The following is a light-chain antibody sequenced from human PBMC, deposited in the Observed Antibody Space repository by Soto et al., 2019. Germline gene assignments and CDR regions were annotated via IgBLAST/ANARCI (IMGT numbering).Light chain of an antibody. Sequence: QSALTQHASVSGSPGQSITISCTGTSRDVGGYNYVSWYQQHPGKAPKLMIYEVSNRPSGVSNRFSGSKSGNTASLTISGLQAEDEADYYCRSYTSSSTRVFGGGTKLTVL. V-gene: IGLV2-14*01. CDR1: SRDVGGYNY. CDR2: EVS. J-gene: IGLJ3*02. CDR3: RSYTSSSTRV.